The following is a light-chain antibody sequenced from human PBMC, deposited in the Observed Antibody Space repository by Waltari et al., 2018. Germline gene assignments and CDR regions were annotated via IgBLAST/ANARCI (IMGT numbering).Light chain of an antibody. CDR2: CAS. J-gene: IGKJ2*01. Sequence: VLTQSPGALSLPPGETVTLSCRASQSLTKRYLAWYQQKPCQAPRRLIYCASSRAAGIPDRFSGSGSGTDFTLTISRLEPEDFAVYYCQQYGSSIMYTFGQGTKLEIK. CDR1: QSLTKRY. CDR3: QQYGSSIMYT. V-gene: IGKV3-20*01.